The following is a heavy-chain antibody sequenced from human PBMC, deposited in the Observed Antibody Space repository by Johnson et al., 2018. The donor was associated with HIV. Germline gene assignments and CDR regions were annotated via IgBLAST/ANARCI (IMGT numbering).Heavy chain of an antibody. Sequence: QEQLVESGGGLVKPGGSLRLSCAASGFTFSDYYMSWIRQAPGKGLEWVSYISSSGNSMYYADSVKGRFTISRDNARNSLYLQMNSLRAEDTAVYYCARDRGYWDAFDIWGQGTMVTVSS. D-gene: IGHD3-22*01. CDR2: ISSSGNSM. V-gene: IGHV3-11*04. CDR3: ARDRGYWDAFDI. CDR1: GFTFSDYY. J-gene: IGHJ3*02.